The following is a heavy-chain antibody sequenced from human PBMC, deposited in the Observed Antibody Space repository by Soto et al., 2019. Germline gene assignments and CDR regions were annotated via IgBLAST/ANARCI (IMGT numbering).Heavy chain of an antibody. D-gene: IGHD6-13*01. CDR3: ARRAIAAAGPGWCDH. V-gene: IGHV1-69*13. Sequence: SVNVSCKASGGTFSSYAISWVRQAPGQGLEWMGGIIPIFGTANYAQKFQGRVTITADESTSTAYMELSSLRSEDTAVYYCARRAIAAAGPGWCDHWGEGTMVNVSA. CDR2: IIPIFGTA. J-gene: IGHJ5*01. CDR1: GGTFSSYA.